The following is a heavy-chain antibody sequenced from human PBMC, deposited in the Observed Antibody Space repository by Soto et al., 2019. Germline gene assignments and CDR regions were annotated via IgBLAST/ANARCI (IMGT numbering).Heavy chain of an antibody. Sequence: PGGSLILSCAASGFTFSSFAMSWVRQAPGKGLDWVSAISGSGGSTYSADSVKGRFTISRDNSKNTLYLQMSSLRAEDTAVYYCARGFSAGKGSTPDFWGQGAPVTVYS. CDR1: GFTFSSFA. D-gene: IGHD6-13*01. J-gene: IGHJ1*01. V-gene: IGHV3-23*01. CDR2: ISGSGGST. CDR3: ARGFSAGKGSTPDF.